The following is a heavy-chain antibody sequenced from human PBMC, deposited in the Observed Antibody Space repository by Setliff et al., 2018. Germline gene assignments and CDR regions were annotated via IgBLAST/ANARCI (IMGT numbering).Heavy chain of an antibody. CDR2: IKQDGSEK. CDR1: GFTFSTYW. Sequence: PGGSLRLSCAASGFTFSTYWMSWVRQAPGKGLEWVANIKQDGSEKYYVDSVKGRFSISRDNAKNSLYLQMNSLRAEDTAIYYCVRNGGNSDYWGQGTLVTVSS. CDR3: VRNGGNSDY. D-gene: IGHD2-8*01. J-gene: IGHJ4*02. V-gene: IGHV3-7*01.